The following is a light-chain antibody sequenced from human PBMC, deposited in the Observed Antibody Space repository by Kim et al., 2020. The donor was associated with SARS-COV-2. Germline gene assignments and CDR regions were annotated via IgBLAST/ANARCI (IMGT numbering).Light chain of an antibody. Sequence: ASVKLSGTPRSGNSSYAIAWHQQQPEKGPRYLMKLNSDGSHSKGDGIPDRFSGSSSGAERYLTISSLQSEDEADYYCQTWGTGIWVFGGGTQLTVL. J-gene: IGLJ3*02. CDR3: QTWGTGIWV. CDR2: LNSDGSH. CDR1: SGNSSYA. V-gene: IGLV4-69*01.